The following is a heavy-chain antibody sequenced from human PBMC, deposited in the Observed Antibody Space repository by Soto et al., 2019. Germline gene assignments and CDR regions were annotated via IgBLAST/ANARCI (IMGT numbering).Heavy chain of an antibody. D-gene: IGHD3-3*01. Sequence: GESLKISCKGSGDRFTNYWIAWVRQMPGKGLEGMVIIYPGDSDTRYSPSLQGQVTISADKSISTAYLQWSSLKASDTAMYYCARSTRVRWSVYYADMAVWGQGTTVTVSS. CDR3: ARSTRVRWSVYYADMAV. CDR2: IYPGDSDT. J-gene: IGHJ6*02. V-gene: IGHV5-51*01. CDR1: GDRFTNYW.